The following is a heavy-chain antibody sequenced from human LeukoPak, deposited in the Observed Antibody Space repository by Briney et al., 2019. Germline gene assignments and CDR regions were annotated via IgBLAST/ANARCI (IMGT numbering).Heavy chain of an antibody. CDR3: VRDFSLTRLERPFDY. V-gene: IGHV3-9*01. D-gene: IGHD1-1*01. CDR1: GFTFDDYA. J-gene: IGHJ4*02. Sequence: PGGSLRLSCTASGFTFDDYAMHWVRQAPGKGLEWVSGISWSSGSLGYADSVKGRFIISRDNAKNCLYLQMNSLRAEDTAVYYCVRDFSLTRLERPFDYWGQGTLVTVSS. CDR2: ISWSSGSL.